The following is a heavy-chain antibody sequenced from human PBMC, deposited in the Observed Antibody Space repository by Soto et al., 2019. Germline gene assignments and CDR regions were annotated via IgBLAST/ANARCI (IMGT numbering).Heavy chain of an antibody. D-gene: IGHD6-13*01. CDR1: GFNFNSYA. V-gene: IGHV3-23*01. J-gene: IGHJ3*01. CDR2: ISGSGDFT. CDR3: AGDMAGTSRYNDAFDF. Sequence: EVQLLESGGGLVQPGGSLRISCAASGFNFNSYAMNWVRQAPGKGLEWVSDISGSGDFTYYADSVKGRFTISRDNSKNTLFLQMNSLRAEDTAVYYCAGDMAGTSRYNDAFDFWGQGTMVTVSS.